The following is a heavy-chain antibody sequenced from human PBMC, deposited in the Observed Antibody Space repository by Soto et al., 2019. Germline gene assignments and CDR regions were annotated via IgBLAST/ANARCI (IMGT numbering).Heavy chain of an antibody. J-gene: IGHJ1*01. V-gene: IGHV4-31*03. Sequence: PSETLSLTCTVSGGSISSGGYYWSWIRQHPEKGLEWIGYIYYSGSIYYNPSLKRRVTISVDTSKNQFSLKLSSVTAADTAVYYCATYPLRYFDWLPSFHHWGQGTLATVSS. D-gene: IGHD3-9*01. CDR1: GGSISSGGYY. CDR3: ATYPLRYFDWLPSFHH. CDR2: IYYSGSI.